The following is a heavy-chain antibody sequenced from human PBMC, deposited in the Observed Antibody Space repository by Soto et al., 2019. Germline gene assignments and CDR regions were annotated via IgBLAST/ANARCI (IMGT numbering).Heavy chain of an antibody. CDR3: VRVAFGYWGMYN. D-gene: IGHD3-16*01. Sequence: EVQLVESGGGLVQPGGSLRLSCTASGFSFSDNWMHWVRQVSGKGLVWVSRIDGAAMSTSYADSVQGRFTISRDNAKNTVYLQMNSLRDEDTDIYYCVRVAFGYWGMYNWGQGTLVTVSS. CDR2: IDGAAMST. J-gene: IGHJ4*02. V-gene: IGHV3-74*01. CDR1: GFSFSDNW.